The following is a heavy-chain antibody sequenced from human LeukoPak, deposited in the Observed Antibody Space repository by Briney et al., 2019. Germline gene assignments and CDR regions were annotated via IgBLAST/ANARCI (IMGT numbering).Heavy chain of an antibody. J-gene: IGHJ4*02. CDR2: ISSSSSYI. CDR3: ARDPGYSGPHYFDY. Sequence: GGSLRLSCAASGFTFSSYSMNWVRQAPGKGLEWVSSISSSSSYIYYADSVKGRFTISRDNAKNSLFLQMSSLRAEDTAVYYCARDPGYSGPHYFDYWGQGTLVTVSP. V-gene: IGHV3-21*01. CDR1: GFTFSSYS. D-gene: IGHD5-12*01.